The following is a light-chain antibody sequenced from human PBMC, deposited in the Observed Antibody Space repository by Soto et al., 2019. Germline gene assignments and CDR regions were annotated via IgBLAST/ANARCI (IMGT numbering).Light chain of an antibody. CDR3: QQSYSTPPT. CDR1: QSISSW. CDR2: KAS. J-gene: IGKJ2*01. Sequence: DIQMTQSPSTLSASVGDRVTITCRASQSISSWLAWYQQKPGKAPKLLIYKASSLESGVPSRFSCSGSGTDFTLTITSLQPEYFATYYCQQSYSTPPTFVQGTKLEIK. V-gene: IGKV1-5*03.